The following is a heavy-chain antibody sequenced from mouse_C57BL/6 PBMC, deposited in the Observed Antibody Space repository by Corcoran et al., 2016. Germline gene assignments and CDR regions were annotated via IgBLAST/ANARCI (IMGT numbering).Heavy chain of an antibody. V-gene: IGHV9-3*01. D-gene: IGHD6-2*01. CDR1: GYTFTTYG. Sequence: QIQLVQSGPELKKPGETVKISCKASGYTFTTYGMSWVKQAPGKGLKWMGWINTYSGVPTYADDFKGRFAFSLETSASTAYLQINNLKNEDTATYFCARKSHFDYWGQGTTLTVSA. J-gene: IGHJ2*01. CDR2: INTYSGVP. CDR3: ARKSHFDY.